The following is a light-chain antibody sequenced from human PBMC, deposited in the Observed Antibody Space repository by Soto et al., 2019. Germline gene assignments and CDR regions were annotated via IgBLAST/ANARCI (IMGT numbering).Light chain of an antibody. V-gene: IGKV3D-15*01. J-gene: IGKJ4*01. CDR2: DVS. CDR1: QSVTNN. CDR3: QQYDDWPLT. Sequence: EKAMTQSPATLSVSPGETATLSCRASQSVTNNYLAWYQQKPGLAPRLLIHDVSTRATGIPARFSGSGSGTEFTLTISSLQSEDFAVYYCQQYDDWPLTFGGGTKVEIK.